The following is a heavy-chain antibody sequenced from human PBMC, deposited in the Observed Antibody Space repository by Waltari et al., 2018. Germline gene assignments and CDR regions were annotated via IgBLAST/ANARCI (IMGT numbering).Heavy chain of an antibody. V-gene: IGHV4-39*01. CDR2: ISYIGAT. CDR3: ATYIGASIGTAAFDV. CDR1: RGSIITHRHY. Sequence: QLQLQESGPGLLKPSETLSTTCSVSRGSIITHRHYWGWIRQPPGQGLEWIGTISYIGATYTSPSLKSRVTLSRDTSKNQLSPTLGSVTAADTAVYYCATYIGASIGTAAFDVWGQGTLVTVSS. D-gene: IGHD5-12*01. J-gene: IGHJ3*01.